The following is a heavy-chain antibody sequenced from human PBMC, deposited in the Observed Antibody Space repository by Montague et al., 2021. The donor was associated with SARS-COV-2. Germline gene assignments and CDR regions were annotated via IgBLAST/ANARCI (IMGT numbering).Heavy chain of an antibody. CDR3: ARHLNYRDYGGDDY. V-gene: IGHV4-39*01. CDR2: IYYSGGT. J-gene: IGHJ4*02. Sequence: SETLSLTCSVSGGSIGSSSYFWGWIRQPPGKGLEWIGSIYYSGGTYSNSSLKSRVTISVDTSKNQFSLKLSSVTAADTAVYYCARHLNYRDYGGDDYWGQGTLVTVSS. D-gene: IGHD4-17*01. CDR1: GGSIGSSSYF.